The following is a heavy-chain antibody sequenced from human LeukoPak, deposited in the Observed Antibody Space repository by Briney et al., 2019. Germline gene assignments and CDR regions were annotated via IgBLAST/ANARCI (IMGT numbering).Heavy chain of an antibody. CDR3: AGVSGWYLDYFDY. CDR2: IIPILGIA. V-gene: IGHV1-69*04. CDR1: GGTFSSYA. D-gene: IGHD6-19*01. Sequence: GASVKVSCKASGGTFSSYAISWVRQAPGQGLEWMGRIIPILGIANYAQKFQGRVTITADKSTSTAYMELSSLRSEDTAVYYCAGVSGWYLDYFDYWGQGTLVTVSS. J-gene: IGHJ4*02.